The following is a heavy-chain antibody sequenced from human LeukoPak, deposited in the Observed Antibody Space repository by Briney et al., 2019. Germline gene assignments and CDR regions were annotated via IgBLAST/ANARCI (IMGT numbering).Heavy chain of an antibody. CDR3: ARGAGYNYPYYFDY. D-gene: IGHD5-24*01. Sequence: GGSLRLSCAASGFTVSSNYMSWVRQAPGKGLEWVSVIYGGGSTYYADSVKGRFTISRDNSKNTLYLQMNSLRAEDTAVYYCARGAGYNYPYYFDYWGQGTLVTVSS. CDR2: IYGGGST. CDR1: GFTVSSNY. J-gene: IGHJ4*02. V-gene: IGHV3-53*01.